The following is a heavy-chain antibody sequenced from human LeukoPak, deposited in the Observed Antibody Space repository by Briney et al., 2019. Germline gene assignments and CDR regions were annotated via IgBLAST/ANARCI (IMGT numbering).Heavy chain of an antibody. CDR2: IRSKAYGGTT. V-gene: IGHV3-49*04. CDR1: GFTFGDYA. D-gene: IGHD3-9*01. CDR3: TRDTRLRYFDWLLSHYYYGMDV. Sequence: GGSLRLSCTASGFTFGDYAMSWVRQAPGKGLEWVGFIRSKAYGGTTEYAASVKGRFTISRDDSKSIAYLKMNSLKTEDTAVYYCTRDTRLRYFDWLLSHYYYGMDVWGKGTTVTVSS. J-gene: IGHJ6*04.